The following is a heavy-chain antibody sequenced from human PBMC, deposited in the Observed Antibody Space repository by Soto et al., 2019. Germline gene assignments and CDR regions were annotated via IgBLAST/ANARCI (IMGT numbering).Heavy chain of an antibody. Sequence: QVQLVQSGTEVQKPGASVKVSCKTSGYTFTGYYIHWLRQAPGQGLEWMGWINPDSGDTKYAQKFQGWVTMTRDTSLSTADKELSRLTSGDTAVYSCARNTHFDYWRQGTLVTVSS. CDR2: INPDSGDT. V-gene: IGHV1-2*04. CDR1: GYTFTGYY. CDR3: ARNTHFDY. J-gene: IGHJ4*02.